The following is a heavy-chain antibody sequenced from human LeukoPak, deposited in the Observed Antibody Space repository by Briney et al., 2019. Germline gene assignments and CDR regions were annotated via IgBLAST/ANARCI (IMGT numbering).Heavy chain of an antibody. D-gene: IGHD6-25*01. CDR1: GGSFSGYY. Sequence: SETLSLTCAVYGGSFSGYYWSWIRQPPGKGLEGIGEINHSGSTNYNPSLKSRVTISVDTSKNQFSLKLSSVTAADTAVYYCARGLSRSSGHNWFDPWGQGTLVTVSS. J-gene: IGHJ5*02. CDR2: INHSGST. CDR3: ARGLSRSSGHNWFDP. V-gene: IGHV4-34*01.